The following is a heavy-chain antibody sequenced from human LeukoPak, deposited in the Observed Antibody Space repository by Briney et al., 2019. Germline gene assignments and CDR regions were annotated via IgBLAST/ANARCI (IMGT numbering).Heavy chain of an antibody. D-gene: IGHD2-2*02. J-gene: IGHJ6*03. CDR3: ARGRYCSGTSCYKVYYYYMDV. CDR1: GGTFSSYA. Sequence: ASVKVSCKASGGTFSSYAISWARQAPGQGLEWMGWISAYNGNTNYAQNLQGRVTMTTDTSTSTAYMELRSLTSNDTAVYYCARGRYCSGTSCYKVYYYYMDVWGKGTTVTVSS. V-gene: IGHV1-18*01. CDR2: ISAYNGNT.